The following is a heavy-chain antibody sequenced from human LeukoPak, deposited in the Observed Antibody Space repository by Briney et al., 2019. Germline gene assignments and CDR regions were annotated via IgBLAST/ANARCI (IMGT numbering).Heavy chain of an antibody. D-gene: IGHD2-2*02. V-gene: IGHV4-30-2*01. CDR2: IYHSGST. Sequence: SETLSLTCTVSGGSISSGGYYWSWIRQPPGKGLEWIGYIYHSGSTYYNPSLKSRVTISVDRSKNQFSLKLSSVTAADTAVYYCARIVVVPAAIRYFDYWGQGTLVTVSS. CDR1: GGSISSGGYY. CDR3: ARIVVVPAAIRYFDY. J-gene: IGHJ4*02.